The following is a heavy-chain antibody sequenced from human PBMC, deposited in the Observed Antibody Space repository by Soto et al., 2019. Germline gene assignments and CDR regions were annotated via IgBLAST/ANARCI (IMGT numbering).Heavy chain of an antibody. Sequence: QVQLVQSGAEVKKPGSSVKVSCKASGGTFSSYAISWVRQAPGQGLEWMGGIIPIFATANYAQKFQGRVTITADECTSTAYLELRSLRSEDTAVYYCARVGPNCSGGSCFDYYYYYGMDVWGQGTTVTVSS. V-gene: IGHV1-69*01. CDR3: ARVGPNCSGGSCFDYYYYYGMDV. CDR2: IIPIFATA. D-gene: IGHD2-15*01. J-gene: IGHJ6*02. CDR1: GGTFSSYA.